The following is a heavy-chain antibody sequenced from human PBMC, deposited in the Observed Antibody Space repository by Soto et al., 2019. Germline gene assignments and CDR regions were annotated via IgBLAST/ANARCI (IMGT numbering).Heavy chain of an antibody. CDR3: ARHRSTIFGVYHYGMAV. D-gene: IGHD3-3*01. V-gene: IGHV5-51*01. Sequence: PGESLKICCTGSGYSFTSYWIGWVRQMPGKGLEWMGIIYPGDSDTRYSPSFQGQVTISADKSISTAYLQWSSLKASDTAMYYCARHRSTIFGVYHYGMAVWGQGTTVTVSS. CDR1: GYSFTSYW. CDR2: IYPGDSDT. J-gene: IGHJ6*02.